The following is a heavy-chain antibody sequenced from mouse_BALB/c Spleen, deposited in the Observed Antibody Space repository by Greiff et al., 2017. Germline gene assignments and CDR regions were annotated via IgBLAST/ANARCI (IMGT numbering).Heavy chain of an antibody. CDR1: GFTFSSYA. V-gene: IGHV5-9-4*01. CDR3: ARHYYGSPNYAMDY. D-gene: IGHD1-1*01. CDR2: ISSGGSYT. Sequence: EVQLQESGGGLVKPGGSLKLSCAASGFTFSSYAMSWVRQSPEKRLEWVAEISSGGSYTYYPDTVTGRFTISRDNAKNTLYLEMSSLRSEDTAMYYCARHYYGSPNYAMDYWGQGTSVTVSS. J-gene: IGHJ4*01.